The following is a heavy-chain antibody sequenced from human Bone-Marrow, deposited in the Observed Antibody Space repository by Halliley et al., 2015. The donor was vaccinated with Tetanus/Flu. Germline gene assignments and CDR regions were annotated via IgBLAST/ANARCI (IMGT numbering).Heavy chain of an antibody. J-gene: IGHJ4*02. V-gene: IGHV3-23*01. D-gene: IGHD4-17*01. Sequence: VSAISGSGGNTYYADSVKGRFTISRDNSKNTLYLQMNNLRAEDTAVYYCSKGGREYGELKGDYWGQGTLVTVSS. CDR2: ISGSGGNT. CDR3: SKGGREYGELKGDY.